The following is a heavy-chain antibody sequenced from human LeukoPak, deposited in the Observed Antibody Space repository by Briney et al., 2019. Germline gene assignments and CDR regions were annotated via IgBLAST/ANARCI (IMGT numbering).Heavy chain of an antibody. CDR1: GFIFSNYA. CDR3: AIDPYDSSGHGQGAS. D-gene: IGHD3-22*01. V-gene: IGHV3-23*01. Sequence: PGGSLRLSCAASGFIFSNYAINWVRQAPGKGLEWVSAISGSGGSAYYADSVKGRFTISRDNPKNTVFLQMNSLRADDTAVYYCAIDPYDSSGHGQGASWGQGTLVTVSS. CDR2: ISGSGGSA. J-gene: IGHJ5*02.